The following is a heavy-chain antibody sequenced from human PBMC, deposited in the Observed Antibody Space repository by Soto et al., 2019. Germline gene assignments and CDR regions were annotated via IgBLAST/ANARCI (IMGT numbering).Heavy chain of an antibody. V-gene: IGHV3-49*04. J-gene: IGHJ6*02. Sequence: PGGSLRLSCTASGFTFGDYAMSWVRQAPGKGLEWVGFIRSKAYGGTTEYAASVKGRFTISRDDSKSIAYLQMNSLKTEDTAVYYCTRDSIVVVPAVKSYYYYGMDVWGQGTTVTVSS. D-gene: IGHD2-2*01. CDR1: GFTFGDYA. CDR2: IRSKAYGGTT. CDR3: TRDSIVVVPAVKSYYYYGMDV.